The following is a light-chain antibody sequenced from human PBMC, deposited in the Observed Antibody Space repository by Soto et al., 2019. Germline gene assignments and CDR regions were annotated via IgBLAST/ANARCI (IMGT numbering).Light chain of an antibody. CDR3: SSYTSSSTLYV. V-gene: IGLV2-14*01. CDR2: EVN. CDR1: SSDVGGYTY. Sequence: QSALTQPASVSGSPRQSITISCTGASSDVGGYTYVSWYQQHPGKAPKLMIYEVNNRPSGVSHRFSGSKSGNTASLTLSGLQAEVEADYYCSSYTSSSTLYVFGTGTKLTVL. J-gene: IGLJ1*01.